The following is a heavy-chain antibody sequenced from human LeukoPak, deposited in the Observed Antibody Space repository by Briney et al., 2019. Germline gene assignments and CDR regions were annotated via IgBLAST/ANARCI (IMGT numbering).Heavy chain of an antibody. D-gene: IGHD1-26*01. V-gene: IGHV3-23*01. CDR2: ISGSGGST. Sequence: PGRSLRLSRAASGFTFSSYAMGWVRQAPGKGLEWVSVISGSGGSTYYADSVKGRFTISRDNSKNTLYMQMNSLRAEDTAVYYCAKDRVGSTHFDYWGQGTLVTVSS. CDR1: GFTFSSYA. CDR3: AKDRVGSTHFDY. J-gene: IGHJ4*02.